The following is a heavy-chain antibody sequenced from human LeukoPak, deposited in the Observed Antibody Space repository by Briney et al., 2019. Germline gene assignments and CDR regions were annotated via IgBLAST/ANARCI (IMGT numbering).Heavy chain of an antibody. V-gene: IGHV4-59*01. CDR2: IYYSGST. D-gene: IGHD3-3*01. CDR1: GGSISSYY. Sequence: PSETLSLTCTVSGGSISSYYWSWIRQPPGKGLEWIGYIYYSGSTNYNPSLKSRVTISVDTSKNQFSLKLSSVTAADTAVYYCARGTPFRITIFGVVIVFDYWGQGTLVTVSS. J-gene: IGHJ4*02. CDR3: ARGTPFRITIFGVVIVFDY.